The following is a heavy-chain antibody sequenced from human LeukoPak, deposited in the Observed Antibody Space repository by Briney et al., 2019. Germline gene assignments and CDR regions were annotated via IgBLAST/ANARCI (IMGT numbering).Heavy chain of an antibody. CDR2: IIPIFGTA. J-gene: IGHJ4*02. CDR1: GGTFSSYA. V-gene: IGHV1-69*05. D-gene: IGHD3-22*01. CDR3: AVGYYDSSGYRPIDY. Sequence: ASVKVSCKASGGTFSSYAISWVRQAPGQGLEWMGGIIPIFGTANYAQKFQGRVTTTTDESTSTAYMELSSLRSEDTAVYYCAVGYYDSSGYRPIDYWGQGTLVTVSS.